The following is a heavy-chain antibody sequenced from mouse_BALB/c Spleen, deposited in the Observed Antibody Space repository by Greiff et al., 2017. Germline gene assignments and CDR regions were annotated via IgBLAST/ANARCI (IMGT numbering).Heavy chain of an antibody. D-gene: IGHD2-4*01. CDR1: GYTFTSYW. V-gene: IGHV1-7*01. CDR3: ARISTMITFDD. J-gene: IGHJ2*01. Sequence: VQLQQSGAELAKPGASVKMSCKASGYTFTSYWMHWVKQRPGQGLEWIGYINPSTGYTEYNQKFKDKATLTADKSSSTAYMQLSSLTSEDAAVYYCARISTMITFDDWGQGTTLTVSS. CDR2: INPSTGYT.